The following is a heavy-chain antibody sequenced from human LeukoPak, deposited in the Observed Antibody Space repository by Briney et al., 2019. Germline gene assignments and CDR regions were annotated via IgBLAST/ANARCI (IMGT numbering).Heavy chain of an antibody. J-gene: IGHJ4*02. Sequence: GGSLRLSCAASGFTFSSYGMHWVRQAPGKGLEWVAFIRYDGSNKYYADSVKGRFTISRDNSKNTLYLQMNSLRAEDTAVYYCAKDPGSSSHFDYWGQGTLVTVSS. V-gene: IGHV3-30*02. CDR2: IRYDGSNK. D-gene: IGHD6-13*01. CDR1: GFTFSSYG. CDR3: AKDPGSSSHFDY.